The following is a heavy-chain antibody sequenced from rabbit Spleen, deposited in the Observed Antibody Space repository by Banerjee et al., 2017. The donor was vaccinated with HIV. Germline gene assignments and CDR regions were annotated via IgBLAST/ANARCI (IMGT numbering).Heavy chain of an antibody. J-gene: IGHJ4*01. V-gene: IGHV1S45*01. CDR3: ARDSSAWYGNVFL. Sequence: QEQLVESGGGLVKPEGSLTLTCTASGFSFSSSYYMCWVRQAPGKGLEWIGCIWTDSGSTDYASWAKGRFTVSKTSSTVDLKMTSLTAADTATYFCARDSSAWYGNVFLWGPGTLVTVS. D-gene: IGHD4-1*01. CDR1: GFSFSSSYY. CDR2: IWTDSGST.